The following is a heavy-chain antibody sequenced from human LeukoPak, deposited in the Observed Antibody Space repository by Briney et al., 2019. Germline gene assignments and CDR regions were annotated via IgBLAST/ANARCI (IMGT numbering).Heavy chain of an antibody. Sequence: ASVKVSCKASGYTFTSYGISWVRQAPGQGLEWMGWISAYNGNTNYAQKLRGRVTMTTDTSASTAYMELSSLRSEDTAVYYCARARVYYYDSSGFDYWGQGTLVTVSS. J-gene: IGHJ4*02. CDR1: GYTFTSYG. CDR3: ARARVYYYDSSGFDY. CDR2: ISAYNGNT. D-gene: IGHD3-22*01. V-gene: IGHV1-18*01.